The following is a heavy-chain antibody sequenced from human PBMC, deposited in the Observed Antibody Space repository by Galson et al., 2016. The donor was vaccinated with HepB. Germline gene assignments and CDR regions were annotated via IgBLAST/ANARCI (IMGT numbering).Heavy chain of an antibody. V-gene: IGHV3-33*01. J-gene: IGHJ4*02. CDR3: VVPLKPVAETSPDY. CDR1: RFHFSMYA. Sequence: SLRLSCAASRFHFSMYAMHWVRQAPGKGLEWVAMIWREGIRTFYADSVKGRFTISRDNAIYTSYLQMNSLRVEDTAVYYCVVPLKPVAETSPDYWGRGTLVTVSS. CDR2: IWREGIRT. D-gene: IGHD6-19*01.